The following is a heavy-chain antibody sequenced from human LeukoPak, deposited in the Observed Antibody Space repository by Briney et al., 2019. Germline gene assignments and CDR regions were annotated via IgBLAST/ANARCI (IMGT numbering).Heavy chain of an antibody. Sequence: GGSLRLSCATSGFTFSSYWMSWVRQAPGKGLEWVANINEKGNEKYYVDSVKGRFTISRDNSKNSLYLQMDSLRDEDTAVFYCARGGAAAARKRGVDFWGQGTLVTVSS. D-gene: IGHD6-13*01. J-gene: IGHJ4*02. CDR2: INEKGNEK. CDR3: ARGGAAAARKRGVDF. V-gene: IGHV3-7*01. CDR1: GFTFSSYW.